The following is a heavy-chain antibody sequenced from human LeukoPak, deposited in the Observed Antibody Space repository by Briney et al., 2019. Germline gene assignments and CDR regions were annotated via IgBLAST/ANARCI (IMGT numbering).Heavy chain of an antibody. Sequence: GGSLRLSCAASGFTFSDYYMSWIRQAPGKGLEWVSYISSSGSTIYYADSVKGRFTISRDNAKNSLYLQMNSLRAEDTAVYYCARGYCSSTSCYVDNWFDPWGQGTLVTVSS. CDR3: ARGYCSSTSCYVDNWFDP. J-gene: IGHJ5*02. CDR2: ISSSGSTI. CDR1: GFTFSDYY. D-gene: IGHD2-2*01. V-gene: IGHV3-11*01.